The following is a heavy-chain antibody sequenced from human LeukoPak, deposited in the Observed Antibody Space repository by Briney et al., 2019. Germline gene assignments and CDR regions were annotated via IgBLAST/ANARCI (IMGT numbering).Heavy chain of an antibody. CDR1: GGTFSSYA. Sequence: SVKVSCKASGGTFSSYAISWVRQAPGQGLEWMGGIIPIFGTANYAQKFQGRVTITADESTSTAYMELSSLRSEDTAVYYCTRDYNILTGYYKGAFDIWGQGTMVTVSS. V-gene: IGHV1-69*01. CDR2: IIPIFGTA. J-gene: IGHJ3*02. D-gene: IGHD3-9*01. CDR3: TRDYNILTGYYKGAFDI.